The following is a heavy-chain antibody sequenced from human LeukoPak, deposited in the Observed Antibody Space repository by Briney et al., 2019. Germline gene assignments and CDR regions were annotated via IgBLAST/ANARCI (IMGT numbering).Heavy chain of an antibody. CDR1: GFTFDDYD. CDR2: ISWNSGSI. Sequence: GGSLRLSCAASGFTFDDYDMHWVRQAPGKGLEWVSGISWNSGSIGYADSVKGRFTISRDNAKNSLYLQMNSLRAEDTALYYCAKGGYSYGSDAFDIWGQGTMVTVSS. D-gene: IGHD5-18*01. CDR3: AKGGYSYGSDAFDI. V-gene: IGHV3-9*01. J-gene: IGHJ3*02.